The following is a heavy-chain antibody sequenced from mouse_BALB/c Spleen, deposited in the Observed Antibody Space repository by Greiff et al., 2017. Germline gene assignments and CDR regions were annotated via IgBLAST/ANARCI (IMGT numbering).Heavy chain of an antibody. Sequence: VKLVESGPGLVQPSQSLSITCTVSGFSLTSYGVHWVRQSPGKGLEWLGVIWSGGSTDYNAAFISRLSISKDNSKSQVFFKMNSLQANDTAIYYCARERAGSSPYAMDYWGQGTSVTVSS. J-gene: IGHJ4*01. CDR3: ARERAGSSPYAMDY. CDR1: GFSLTSYG. V-gene: IGHV2-2*02. D-gene: IGHD1-1*01. CDR2: IWSGGST.